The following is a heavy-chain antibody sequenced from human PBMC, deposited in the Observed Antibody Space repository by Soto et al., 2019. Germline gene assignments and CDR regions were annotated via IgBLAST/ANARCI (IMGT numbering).Heavy chain of an antibody. CDR3: ARSREEWLVDAFDI. CDR1: GGSFSGYY. Sequence: QVQVQQWGAGLLKSSETLSLTCAVYGGSFSGYYWSWIRQSPGTGMEWMGEVNPTGSTKSNPSLKSRVTISVETSKTQFSLNLYSVTAADTALYYLARSREEWLVDAFDIWCQGTMVTVSS. J-gene: IGHJ3*02. CDR2: VNPTGST. V-gene: IGHV4-34*01. D-gene: IGHD6-19*01.